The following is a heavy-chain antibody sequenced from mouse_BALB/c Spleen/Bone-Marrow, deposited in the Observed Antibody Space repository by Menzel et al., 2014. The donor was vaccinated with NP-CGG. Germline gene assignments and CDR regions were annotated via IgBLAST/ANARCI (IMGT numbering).Heavy chain of an antibody. CDR1: GYSFTGYF. CDR2: INPYNGDT. CDR3: GRGDDYDGDFDR. D-gene: IGHD2-4*01. J-gene: IGHJ2*01. Sequence: EVKLMESGPELVKPGASVKISCKASGYSFTGYFMNWVKQSHGKSLEWIGRINPYNGDTSYNQKFKGKATLTVDKSSSTAHMELLSLTSEDSAVYYCGRGDDYDGDFDRWGQGTTLTVSS. V-gene: IGHV1-37*01.